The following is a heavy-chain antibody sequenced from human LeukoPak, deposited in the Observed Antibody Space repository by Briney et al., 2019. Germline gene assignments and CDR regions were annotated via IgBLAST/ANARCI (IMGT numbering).Heavy chain of an antibody. V-gene: IGHV3-33*06. CDR3: AKDQRYDVYSSSSVYYYYGMDV. Sequence: GRSLRLSCAASGFTFSSYGMHWVRQAPGKGLEWVAVIWYDGSNKYYADSVKGRFTISRDNSKNTLYLQMNSLRAEDTAVYYCAKDQRYDVYSSSSVYYYYGMDVWGQGTTVTVSS. D-gene: IGHD6-6*01. J-gene: IGHJ6*02. CDR1: GFTFSSYG. CDR2: IWYDGSNK.